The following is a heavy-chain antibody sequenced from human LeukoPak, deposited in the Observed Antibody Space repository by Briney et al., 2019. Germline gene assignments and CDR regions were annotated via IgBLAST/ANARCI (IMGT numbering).Heavy chain of an antibody. V-gene: IGHV3-7*01. CDR1: GVTFTSDW. D-gene: IGHD5-18*01. Sequence: GGTLCLSCAASGVTFTSDWNTWGRLAQATGQGRVSNRRQYSSERSNVDSVNGRFTISRDNAKNSLYMQMNSLRAEDTAVYYCARDRGYSYGPYQPLLYQVWFDPWGQGTRVPVSS. CDR3: ARDRGYSYGPYQPLLYQVWFDP. J-gene: IGHJ5*02. CDR2: RRQYSSER.